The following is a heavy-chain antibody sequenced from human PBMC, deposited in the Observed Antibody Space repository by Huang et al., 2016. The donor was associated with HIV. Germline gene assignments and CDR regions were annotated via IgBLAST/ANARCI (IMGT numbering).Heavy chain of an antibody. Sequence: QVRLQESGPGLVKPSETLSLSCTVSGDSVSSHYWGWIRHPPGKGLEWIGTVYGSGATKYNPRRKSRITISVDTSKNGFSLNITSVSAADTAMYFCVRDQGRLAVGGIDNWFDPWGQGALVTVSS. CDR2: VYGSGAT. CDR3: VRDQGRLAVGGIDNWFDP. V-gene: IGHV4-59*02. D-gene: IGHD6-19*01. J-gene: IGHJ5*02. CDR1: GDSVSSHY.